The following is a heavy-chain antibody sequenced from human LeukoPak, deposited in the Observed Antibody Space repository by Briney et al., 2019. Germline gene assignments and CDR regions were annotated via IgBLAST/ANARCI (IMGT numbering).Heavy chain of an antibody. J-gene: IGHJ4*02. CDR3: TKLKGWYGEGYCDH. CDR1: GFPVSTNY. Sequence: GGSLRLSCAASGFPVSTNYMSWVRHPAGKGLEWLSVIYTGGTTFYADSVKGRFTISRDNSKNTLYLQMNSLRADDTAVYYCTKLKGWYGEGYCDHWGQGTLVTVSS. V-gene: IGHV3-53*01. D-gene: IGHD3-10*01. CDR2: IYTGGTT.